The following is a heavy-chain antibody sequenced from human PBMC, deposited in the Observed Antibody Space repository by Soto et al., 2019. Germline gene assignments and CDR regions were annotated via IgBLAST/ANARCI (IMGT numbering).Heavy chain of an antibody. CDR1: SGSISSSNW. CDR2: IYHSGST. Sequence: SETLSLTCAVSSGSISSSNWWSWVRQPPGKGLEWIGEIYHSGSTNYNPSLKSRVTISVDKSKNQFSLKLSSVTAADTAVYYCAGMMGYCSGGSCYGDAFDIWGQGTMVTVSS. CDR3: AGMMGYCSGGSCYGDAFDI. D-gene: IGHD2-15*01. V-gene: IGHV4-4*02. J-gene: IGHJ3*02.